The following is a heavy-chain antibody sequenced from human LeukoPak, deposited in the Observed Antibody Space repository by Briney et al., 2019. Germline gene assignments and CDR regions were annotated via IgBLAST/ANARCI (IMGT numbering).Heavy chain of an antibody. Sequence: ASVRVSCKPSGYTFTDFYMHWVRQAPGQGLEWMGIINPSGGSTSYAQKFQGRVTMTRDTSTSTVYMELSSLRSEDTAVYYCARATITQYDFWSGYYTYWGKGTLVTVSS. J-gene: IGHJ4*02. D-gene: IGHD3-3*01. CDR2: INPSGGST. CDR1: GYTFTDFY. CDR3: ARATITQYDFWSGYYTY. V-gene: IGHV1-46*03.